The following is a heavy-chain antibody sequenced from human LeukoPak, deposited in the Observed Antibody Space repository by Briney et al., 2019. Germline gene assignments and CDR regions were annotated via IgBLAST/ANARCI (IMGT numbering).Heavy chain of an antibody. CDR2: IYYSGST. CDR3: AGGQDELRYFPWSS. CDR1: GGSISSSSYY. V-gene: IGHV4-39*01. D-gene: IGHD3-9*01. J-gene: IGHJ5*02. Sequence: SETLSLTCTVSGGSISSSSYYWGWIRQPPGKGLEWIGSIYYSGSTYYNPSLKSRVTISVDTSKNQFSLKLSSVTAADTAVYYCAGGQDELRYFPWSSWGQGTLVTVSS.